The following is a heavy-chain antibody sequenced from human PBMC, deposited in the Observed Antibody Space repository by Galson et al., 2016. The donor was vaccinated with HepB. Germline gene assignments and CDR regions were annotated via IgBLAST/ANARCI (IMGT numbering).Heavy chain of an antibody. Sequence: SLRLSCAASGFPFRSNAMHWVRQAPGKGLEWVAVISYDGSKKVYADSVKGRFTISRDNSKNTFHLQMNSLRPEDTAVYYCARDLTPLIVVVNTYYFDSRGQGTRVTVSS. CDR1: GFPFRSNA. CDR2: ISYDGSKK. J-gene: IGHJ4*02. CDR3: ARDLTPLIVVVNTYYFDS. D-gene: IGHD3-22*01. V-gene: IGHV3-30*04.